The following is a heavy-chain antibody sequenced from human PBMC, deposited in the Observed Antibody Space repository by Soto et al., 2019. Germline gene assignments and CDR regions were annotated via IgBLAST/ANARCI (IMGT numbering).Heavy chain of an antibody. D-gene: IGHD2-21*02. CDR1: GFTFSSYA. J-gene: IGHJ6*04. V-gene: IGHV3-23*01. CDR2: ISGSGGST. CDR3: EGDQEYYYYGMDV. Sequence: PGGSLRLSCAASGFTFSSYAMSWVRQAPGKGLEWVSAISGSGGSTYYADSVKGRFTISRDNSKNTLYLQMNSLRAEDTAVYYCEGDQEYYYYGMDVWGKGTTVTVSS.